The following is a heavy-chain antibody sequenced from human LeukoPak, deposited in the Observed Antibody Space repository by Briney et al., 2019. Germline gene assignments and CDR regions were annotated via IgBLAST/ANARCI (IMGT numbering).Heavy chain of an antibody. CDR2: ISSSSSYI. CDR3: ARDSSYYDSSGQPFDY. V-gene: IGHV3-21*01. CDR1: GFTFSSYS. J-gene: IGHJ4*02. D-gene: IGHD3-22*01. Sequence: KPGGSMRLSCAASGFTFSSYSMNWVRQAPGKGLEGVSSISSSSSYIYYADSVMGRFTISRDNAKNSLYLQMNSLRAEDTAVYYCARDSSYYDSSGQPFDYWGQGTLVTVSS.